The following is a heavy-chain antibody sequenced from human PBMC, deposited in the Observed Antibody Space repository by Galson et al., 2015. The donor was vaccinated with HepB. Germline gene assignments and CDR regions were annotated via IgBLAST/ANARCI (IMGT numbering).Heavy chain of an antibody. CDR2: IFPADSDT. CDR1: GYNFTTYW. D-gene: IGHD1-1*01. CDR3: ARRHATTTDYGMDV. Sequence: QSGAEVKKPGESLKISCNSSGYNFTTYWIGWVRQMPGKGLEWMGIIFPADSDTRYSPSFQGQVTISADKSISTAYLQWISLRASASAMYYCARRHATTTDYGMDVWGQGTTVTVSS. V-gene: IGHV5-51*03. J-gene: IGHJ6*02.